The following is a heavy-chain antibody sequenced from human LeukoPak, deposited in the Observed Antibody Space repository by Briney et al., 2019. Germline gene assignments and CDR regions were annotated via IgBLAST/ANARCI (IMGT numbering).Heavy chain of an antibody. CDR3: ARARPTTRTPYYYYMDV. D-gene: IGHD1-1*01. CDR2: ISSSGSTI. V-gene: IGHV3-48*03. CDR1: GFTFSSYE. J-gene: IGHJ6*03. Sequence: PGGSLRLSCAASGFTFSSYEMNWVRQAPGKGLEWVSYISSSGSTIYYADSVKGRFTISRDNAKNSLYLQMNSLRAEDTAVYYCARARPTTRTPYYYYMDVWGKGTTVTISS.